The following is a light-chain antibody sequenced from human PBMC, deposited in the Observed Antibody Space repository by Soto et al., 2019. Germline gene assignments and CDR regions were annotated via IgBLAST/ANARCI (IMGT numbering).Light chain of an antibody. CDR3: SSYTNLNTLV. Sequence: QSALTQPASVSGSPGQSITISCTGTSSDVGGYNSVSWYQQHPGKAPELLIYGVSNRPSGVSNRFSGSKSGNTASLTISGLQAEDEADYFCSSYTNLNTLVFGGGTKVTVL. J-gene: IGLJ3*02. CDR2: GVS. CDR1: SSDVGGYNS. V-gene: IGLV2-14*01.